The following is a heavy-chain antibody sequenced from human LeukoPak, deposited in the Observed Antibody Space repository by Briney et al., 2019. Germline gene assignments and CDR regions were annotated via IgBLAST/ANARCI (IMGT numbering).Heavy chain of an antibody. CDR2: INPSGGST. CDR3: ARDDGDYFDY. J-gene: IGHJ4*02. CDR1: GYTFTSYY. D-gene: IGHD4-17*01. V-gene: IGHV1-46*01. Sequence: GGSLRLSCKASGYTFTSYYMHWVRQAPGQGLEWMGIINPSGGSTSYAQKFQGRVTMTRDTSTSTVYMELSSLRSEDTAVYYCARDDGDYFDYWGQGTLVTVSS.